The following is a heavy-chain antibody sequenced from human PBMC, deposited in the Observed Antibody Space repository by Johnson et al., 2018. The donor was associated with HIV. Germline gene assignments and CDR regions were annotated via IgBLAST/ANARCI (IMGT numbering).Heavy chain of an antibody. V-gene: IGHV3-49*03. Sequence: VQLVESGGGLVQPGRSLRLSCTASGFTFGDYAMSWFRQAPGKGLEWVGFIRSKAYGGTTEYAASVKGRFTISRDDSKSIAYLQMNSLKTEDTAVYYCTRGRSSGWYGTAFDIWGQGTMVTVSS. CDR2: IRSKAYGGTT. CDR3: TRGRSSGWYGTAFDI. CDR1: GFTFGDYA. D-gene: IGHD6-19*01. J-gene: IGHJ3*02.